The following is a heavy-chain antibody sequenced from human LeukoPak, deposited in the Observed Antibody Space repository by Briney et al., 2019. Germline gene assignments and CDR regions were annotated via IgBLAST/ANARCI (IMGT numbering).Heavy chain of an antibody. CDR3: AGRREENYYYYYMDV. V-gene: IGHV1-69*06. Sequence: SVKVSCKASGGTFSSYAISWVRQAPEQGLEWMGGIIPIFGTANYAQKFQGRVTITADKSTSTAYMELSSLRSEDTAVYYCAGRREENYYYYYMDVWGKGTTVTVSS. CDR1: GGTFSSYA. J-gene: IGHJ6*03. D-gene: IGHD3-10*01. CDR2: IIPIFGTA.